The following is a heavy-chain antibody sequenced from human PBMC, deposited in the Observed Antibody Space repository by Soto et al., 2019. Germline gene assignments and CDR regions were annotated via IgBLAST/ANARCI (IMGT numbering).Heavy chain of an antibody. D-gene: IGHD3-10*02. CDR1: SVHTDA. Sequence: SVHTDALSWMRYAPGKRLEWVSAIAFTGSATYYADSVKGRFTISRDNSKNIVYLQMNSLRVDDTALYYCVYYVESVGDEPHVLFCHATQSSDP. CDR2: IAFTGSAT. J-gene: IGHJ5*02. CDR3: VYYVESVGDEPHVLFCHATQSSDP. V-gene: IGHV3-23*05.